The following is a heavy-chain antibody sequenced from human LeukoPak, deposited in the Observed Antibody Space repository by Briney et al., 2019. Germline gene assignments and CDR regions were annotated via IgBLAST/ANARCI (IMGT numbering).Heavy chain of an antibody. Sequence: GSLRLSCAASGFTFSSYSMNWVRQPPGKGLGCIGSTFYSGRTYYNPSLKSRVTISVDTSKNQFSLKLSSVTAADTAVYYCARAPLLTGYFDFDYWGQGTLVTVSS. D-gene: IGHD3-9*01. J-gene: IGHJ4*02. CDR3: ARAPLLTGYFDFDY. CDR2: TFYSGRT. V-gene: IGHV4-39*07. CDR1: GFTFSSYS.